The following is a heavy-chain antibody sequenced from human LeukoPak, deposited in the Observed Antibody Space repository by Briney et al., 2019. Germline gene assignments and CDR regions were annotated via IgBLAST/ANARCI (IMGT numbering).Heavy chain of an antibody. D-gene: IGHD7-27*01. CDR1: GGSISSGGYS. CDR3: ARGPLTGEGPYYFDY. CDR2: IYHSGST. V-gene: IGHV4-30-2*01. Sequence: SETLSLTCAVSGGSISSGGYSWSWIRQPPGKGLEWIGYIYHSGSTYYNPSLKSRVTISVDRSKNQFSLQLSSVTAADTAVYYCARGPLTGEGPYYFDYWGQGTLVTVSS. J-gene: IGHJ4*02.